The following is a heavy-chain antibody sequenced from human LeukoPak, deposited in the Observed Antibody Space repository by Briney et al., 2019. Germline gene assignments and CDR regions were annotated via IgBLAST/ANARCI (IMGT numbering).Heavy chain of an antibody. V-gene: IGHV4-59*08. CDR3: AITTVTTSEY. CDR2: IYYSGST. D-gene: IGHD4-11*01. Sequence: SETLSLTCTVSGGSISSYYWSWIRQPPGKGLEWIGYIYYSGSTDYTPSLKSRVTISVDTSKNQFSLKLSSVTAADTAVYYCAITTVTTSEYWGQGTLVTVSS. J-gene: IGHJ4*02. CDR1: GGSISSYY.